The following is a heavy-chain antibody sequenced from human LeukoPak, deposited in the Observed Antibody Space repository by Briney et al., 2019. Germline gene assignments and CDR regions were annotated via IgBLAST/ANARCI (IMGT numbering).Heavy chain of an antibody. D-gene: IGHD3-22*01. Sequence: GGSLRLSCAASGFTFSSYAMSWVRQAPGKGLEWVSAISGSGGSTYYADSVKGRFTISRDNSKNTLYLQMNSLRAEDTAVYYCARGHDSSGYRSFDYWGQGTLVTVSS. CDR3: ARGHDSSGYRSFDY. CDR1: GFTFSSYA. V-gene: IGHV3-23*01. CDR2: ISGSGGST. J-gene: IGHJ4*02.